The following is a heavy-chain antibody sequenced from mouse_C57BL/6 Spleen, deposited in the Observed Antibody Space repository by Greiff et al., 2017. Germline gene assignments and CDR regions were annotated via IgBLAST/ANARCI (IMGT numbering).Heavy chain of an antibody. CDR1: GFTFSSYG. J-gene: IGHJ4*01. CDR2: ISSGGSYT. Sequence: EVQRVESGGDLVKPGGSLKLSCAASGFTFSSYGMSWVRQTPDKRLEWVATISSGGSYTYYPDSVKGRFTISRDNAKNTLYLQMSSLKSEDTAMYYCARTYSNHAMDYWGQGTSVTVSS. CDR3: ARTYSNHAMDY. V-gene: IGHV5-6*01. D-gene: IGHD2-5*01.